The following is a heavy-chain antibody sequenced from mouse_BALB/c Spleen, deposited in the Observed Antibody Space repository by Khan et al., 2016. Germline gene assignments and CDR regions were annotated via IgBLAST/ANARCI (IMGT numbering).Heavy chain of an antibody. V-gene: IGHV1-20*02. CDR3: AREDVVN. CDR2: INPNNGAT. CDR1: GYSFTAYY. Sequence: EVQLQESDPDLVKPGASVKISCTASGYSFTAYYMYWVKQSHGKSLEWIGRINPNNGATNFNQTLKGKAIITVDKSTTTADMEGRSLASVDYAVYDCAREDVVNWGQGTTLTVSS. J-gene: IGHJ2*01.